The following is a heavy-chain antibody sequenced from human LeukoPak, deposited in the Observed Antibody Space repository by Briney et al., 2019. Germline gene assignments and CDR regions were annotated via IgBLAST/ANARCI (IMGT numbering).Heavy chain of an antibody. CDR2: IYTSGST. J-gene: IGHJ4*02. CDR3: ARAGYSSSWYPFDY. V-gene: IGHV4-4*07. CDR1: GGSISSYY. Sequence: PSETLSLTCTVSGGSISSYYWSWIRQPAGKGLEWIGRIYTSGSTNYNPSLKSRVTISVDTSKNQFSLKLSSVTAADTAVYFCARAGYSSSWYPFDYWGQGTLVTVSS. D-gene: IGHD6-13*01.